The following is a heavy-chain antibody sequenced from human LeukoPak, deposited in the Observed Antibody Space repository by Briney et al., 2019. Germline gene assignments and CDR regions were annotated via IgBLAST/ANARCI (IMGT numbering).Heavy chain of an antibody. J-gene: IGHJ6*02. CDR3: ARALRIIAARTYYYYGMDV. D-gene: IGHD6-6*01. Sequence: PSQTLSLTCTVSGGSISSGGYYWSWIRQHPGKGLEWIGYIYYSGSTYYNPSLKSRVTISVDTSKNQFSLKLSSVTAADTAVYYCARALRIIAARTYYYYGMDVWGQGTTVTVSS. V-gene: IGHV4-31*03. CDR2: IYYSGST. CDR1: GGSISSGGYY.